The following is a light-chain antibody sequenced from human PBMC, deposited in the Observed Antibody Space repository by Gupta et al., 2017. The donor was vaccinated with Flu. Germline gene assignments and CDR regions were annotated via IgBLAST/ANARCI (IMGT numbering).Light chain of an antibody. CDR3: QQNGSSPPWT. Sequence: IVFTQSPATLSLSPGERATLSCRARQSVPSNYLAWYQQKPGQAPRLLIYAASSRAAGLTDRFRGRGSGKEVTLTISRREQEDFAVYYCQQNGSSPPWTFGQGTKVEIK. V-gene: IGKV3-20*01. CDR2: AAS. J-gene: IGKJ1*01. CDR1: QSVPSNY.